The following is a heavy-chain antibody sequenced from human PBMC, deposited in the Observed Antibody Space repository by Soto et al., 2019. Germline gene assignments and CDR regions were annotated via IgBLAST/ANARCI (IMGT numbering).Heavy chain of an antibody. CDR1: GFTVSSKY. CDR2: IQSGGPT. V-gene: IGHV3-66*01. J-gene: IGHJ6*03. CDR3: ARDDVLCDGGRCYLDV. Sequence: GGSLILSCAASGFTVSSKYMSWVRQAPGKGLEWVSLIQSGGPTYYADSVKGRFTISRDTSENTVHLQMDSLRAEDTAVYYCARDDVLCDGGRCYLDVWGKGTTVTVSS. D-gene: IGHD2-15*01.